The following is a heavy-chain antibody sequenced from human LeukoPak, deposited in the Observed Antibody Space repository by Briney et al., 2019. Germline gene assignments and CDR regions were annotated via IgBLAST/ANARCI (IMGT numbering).Heavy chain of an antibody. CDR3: ARGSGTITMVRGVFYGMDV. CDR2: IIPIFGTL. D-gene: IGHD3-10*01. J-gene: IGHJ6*02. Sequence: SVKVSCKASGYTFTSYGISWVRQAPGQGLEWMGGIIPIFGTLNYAQKFQGRVTITADESTSTAYMELSSLRSEDTAVYYCARGSGTITMVRGVFYGMDVWGQGTTVTVSS. CDR1: GYTFTSYG. V-gene: IGHV1-69*13.